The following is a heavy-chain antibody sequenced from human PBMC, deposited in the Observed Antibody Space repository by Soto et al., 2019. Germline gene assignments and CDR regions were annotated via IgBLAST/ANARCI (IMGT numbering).Heavy chain of an antibody. J-gene: IGHJ6*02. CDR2: IYSGGST. Sequence: GGSLRLSCAASGFTVSSNYMSWVRQAPGKGLEWVSVIYSGGSTYYADSVKGRFTISRDNSKNTLYLQMNSLRVEDTAVYYCARDRGLPGSYYYYGMDVWGQGTTVTVSS. CDR1: GFTVSSNY. CDR3: ARDRGLPGSYYYYGMDV. V-gene: IGHV3-53*01.